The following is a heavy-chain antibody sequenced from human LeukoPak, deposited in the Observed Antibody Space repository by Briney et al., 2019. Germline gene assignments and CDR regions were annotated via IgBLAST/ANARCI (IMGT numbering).Heavy chain of an antibody. V-gene: IGHV1-18*01. CDR1: GYTFVSYG. CDR2: ISANNGGT. CDR3: ARVTVDTAMVN. J-gene: IGHJ4*02. Sequence: ASVKVSCKASGYTFVSYGISWVRQAPGQGLEWMGWISANNGGTNYAQKLQDRVTMTTDTSTSTAYMELRSLRSDDTAVYYCARVTVDTAMVNWGQGTLVTVSS. D-gene: IGHD5-18*01.